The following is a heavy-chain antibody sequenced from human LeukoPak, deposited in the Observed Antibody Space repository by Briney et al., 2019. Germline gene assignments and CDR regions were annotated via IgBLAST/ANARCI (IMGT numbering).Heavy chain of an antibody. V-gene: IGHV3-30-3*01. Sequence: PGGSLRLSCAASGFTFSSYAMHWVRQAPGKGLEWVAVISYDGSNKYYADSVKGRFTISRDNSKNTLYLQMNSLRAEDTAVYYCAKEVPFTIFGGAYFDYWGQGTLVTVSS. J-gene: IGHJ4*02. CDR3: AKEVPFTIFGGAYFDY. CDR1: GFTFSSYA. D-gene: IGHD3-3*01. CDR2: ISYDGSNK.